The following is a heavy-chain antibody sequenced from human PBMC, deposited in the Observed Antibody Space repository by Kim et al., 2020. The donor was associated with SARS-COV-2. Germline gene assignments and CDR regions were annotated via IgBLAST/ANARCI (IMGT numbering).Heavy chain of an antibody. J-gene: IGHJ4*02. Sequence: GGSLRLSCAASAFTFSNAWMSWVRQAPGKGLEWVGRIKSKTDGGTTDYAAPVKGRFTVSRDDSKNTLYLHVNSLKTEDTAVYYCTTVAALYYDSGSFYKGPFDYWGQGTLVTVSS. V-gene: IGHV3-15*01. D-gene: IGHD3-10*01. CDR1: AFTFSNAW. CDR2: IKSKTDGGTT. CDR3: TTVAALYYDSGSFYKGPFDY.